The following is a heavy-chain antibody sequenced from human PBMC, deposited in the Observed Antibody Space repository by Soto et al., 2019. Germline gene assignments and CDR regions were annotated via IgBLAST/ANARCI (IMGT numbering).Heavy chain of an antibody. CDR3: ARLASLGHPYYFGLDV. J-gene: IGHJ6*02. V-gene: IGHV3-11*01. Sequence: KSGGSLRLSCVASGFTFSDYYMTWIRQAPGKGLEWASYISSNGVSMYYGDSVKGRFTISRDDAENSLHLQMNSLRAEDTAVYYCARLASLGHPYYFGLDVWGQGTTVTVSS. CDR1: GFTFSDYY. CDR2: ISSNGVSM.